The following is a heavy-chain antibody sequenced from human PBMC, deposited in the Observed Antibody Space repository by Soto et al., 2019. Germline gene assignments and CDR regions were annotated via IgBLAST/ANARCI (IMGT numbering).Heavy chain of an antibody. V-gene: IGHV3-49*03. CDR3: TREREDSSGLNPPYYYGMDV. CDR1: GFTFGDYA. D-gene: IGHD3-22*01. J-gene: IGHJ6*02. Sequence: GGSLRLSCTASGFTFGDYAMSWFRQAPGKGLEWVGFIRSKAYGGTTEYAASVKGRFTISRDDSKSIAYLQMNSLKTEDTAVYYCTREREDSSGLNPPYYYGMDVWGQGTTVTVSS. CDR2: IRSKAYGGTT.